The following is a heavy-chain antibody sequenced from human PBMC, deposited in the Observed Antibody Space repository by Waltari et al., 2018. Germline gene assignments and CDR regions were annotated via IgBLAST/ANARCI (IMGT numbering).Heavy chain of an antibody. D-gene: IGHD5-12*01. CDR1: GGTFSSSA. Sequence: QVQLVQSGAEVKKPGSSVKVSCKASGGTFSSSATSWVRQDPGQGLDWMGGIIPIFGTANYAQKFQGRVTITADESTSTAYMELSSLRSEDTAVYYCARVEMATIGAFDIWGQGTMVTVSS. CDR2: IIPIFGTA. V-gene: IGHV1-69*12. J-gene: IGHJ3*02. CDR3: ARVEMATIGAFDI.